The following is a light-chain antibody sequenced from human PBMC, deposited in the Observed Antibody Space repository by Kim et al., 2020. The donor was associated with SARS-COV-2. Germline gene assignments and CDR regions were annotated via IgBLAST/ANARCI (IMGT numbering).Light chain of an antibody. V-gene: IGKV1-5*01. CDR2: DAS. Sequence: ASVVDRVTITCRASQSINSWLAWYQQQPGKAPKLLIYDASSLESGVPSRFSGSGSGTDFTLTISSLQPDDFATYYCQQYNTYPWTFGQGTRVEIK. CDR3: QQYNTYPWT. J-gene: IGKJ1*01. CDR1: QSINSW.